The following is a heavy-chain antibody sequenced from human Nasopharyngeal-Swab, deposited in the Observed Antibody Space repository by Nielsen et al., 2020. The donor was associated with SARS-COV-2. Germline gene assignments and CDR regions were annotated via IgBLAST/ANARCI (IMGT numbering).Heavy chain of an antibody. CDR3: AKGDLRWQTLDY. Sequence: GSLKISCAASGFNFNYYSMNWVRQAPGKGLEWVSYITSSSGIIYYADSVRGRFTISRDNANNSLYLQMNSLRPEDTALYYCAKGDLRWQTLDYWGQGTLVTVSS. V-gene: IGHV3-48*04. CDR1: GFNFNYYS. CDR2: ITSSSGII. D-gene: IGHD4-23*01. J-gene: IGHJ4*02.